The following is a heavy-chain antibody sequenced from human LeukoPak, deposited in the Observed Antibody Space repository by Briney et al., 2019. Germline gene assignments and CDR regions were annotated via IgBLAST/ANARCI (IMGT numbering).Heavy chain of an antibody. CDR3: AKVGTAMVLWYFDL. CDR1: GFAFSRYA. D-gene: IGHD5-18*01. CDR2: ISGSGGST. Sequence: GGSLRLSCAASGFAFSRYAMSWVRQAPGKGLEWVSAISGSGGSTYYADSVKGRFTISRDNSKNTLYLQMNSLRAEDTAVYYCAKVGTAMVLWYFDLWGRGTLVTVSS. J-gene: IGHJ2*01. V-gene: IGHV3-23*01.